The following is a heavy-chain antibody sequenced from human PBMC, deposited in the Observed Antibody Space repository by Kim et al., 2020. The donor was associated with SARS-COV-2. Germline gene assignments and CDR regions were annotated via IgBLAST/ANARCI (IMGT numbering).Heavy chain of an antibody. CDR3: AGDPEDNSYESFFVY. J-gene: IGHJ4*02. D-gene: IGHD5-18*01. Sequence: DSRKCRFTISRENAKNTLYLQMNSLGAEDSAVYYCAGDPEDNSYESFFVYWGQGTLVTVSS. V-gene: IGHV3-11*05.